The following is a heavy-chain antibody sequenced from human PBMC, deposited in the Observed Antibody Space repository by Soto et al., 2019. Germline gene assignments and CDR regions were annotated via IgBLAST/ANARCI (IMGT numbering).Heavy chain of an antibody. CDR3: AINYYDSSAYLY. J-gene: IGHJ4*02. Sequence: ASVKVSCKASGHTLINYYMHWVRQAPGQGLDWLGKIDPSGNGTSYAERFQGRITLTSDTSTNTVYVELSSLRSEDTAIYYCAINYYDSSAYLYWGQGTL. CDR2: IDPSGNGT. CDR1: GHTLINYY. V-gene: IGHV1-46*01. D-gene: IGHD3-22*01.